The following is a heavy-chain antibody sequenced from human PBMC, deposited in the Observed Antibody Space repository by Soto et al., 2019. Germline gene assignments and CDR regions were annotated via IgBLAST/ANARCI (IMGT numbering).Heavy chain of an antibody. J-gene: IGHJ4*02. Sequence: PGGSLRLSCAVSRFTFSSYAMSWVRQAPGKGLEWVSVISGSGGSTYYADSVKGRFTISRDNSKNTLFLQMNSLRAEDTAVYYCAKRSTGIHFDYWGRGTLVTVS. V-gene: IGHV3-23*01. CDR1: RFTFSSYA. CDR3: AKRSTGIHFDY. D-gene: IGHD3-10*01. CDR2: ISGSGGST.